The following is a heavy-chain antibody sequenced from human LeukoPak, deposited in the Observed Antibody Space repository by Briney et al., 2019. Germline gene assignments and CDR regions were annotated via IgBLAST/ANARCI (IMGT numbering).Heavy chain of an antibody. V-gene: IGHV4-59*01. D-gene: IGHD1-7*01. CDR2: IYYSGST. CDR1: GGSISSYY. CDR3: ARGVRYNWNSAWFDP. Sequence: PSETLSLTCTVSGGSISSYYWSWIRQPPGKGLEWIGYIYYSGSTNYNPSLKSRVTISVDTSKNQFSLKLSSVTAADTAVYYCARGVRYNWNSAWFDPWGQGTLVTVSS. J-gene: IGHJ5*02.